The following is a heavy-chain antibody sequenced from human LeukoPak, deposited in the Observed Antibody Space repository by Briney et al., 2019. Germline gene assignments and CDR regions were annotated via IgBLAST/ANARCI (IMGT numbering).Heavy chain of an antibody. CDR2: IYNSGST. V-gene: IGHV4-39*01. J-gene: IGHJ4*02. Sequence: PSETLSLTCNVSGGSISSSTYYWGWIRQPPGKGLEWIGSIYNSGSTYYNPSLKSRVTIAVDTSKNQFSLKLSSVTAADTAVYYCARGGDYGDLRYFDYWGQGTLVTVSS. CDR1: GGSISSSTYY. D-gene: IGHD4-17*01. CDR3: ARGGDYGDLRYFDY.